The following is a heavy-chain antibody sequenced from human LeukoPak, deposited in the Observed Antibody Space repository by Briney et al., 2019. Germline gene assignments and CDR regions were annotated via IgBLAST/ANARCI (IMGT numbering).Heavy chain of an antibody. CDR1: GGSISSSSYY. Sequence: SETLSLTCTVSGGSISSSSYYWGWIRQPPGKGLEWIGSIYYSGSTYYNPSLKSRVTISVDTSKNQSSLKLSSVTAADTAVYYCARSARDYAWFDPWGQGTLVTVSS. J-gene: IGHJ5*02. CDR2: IYYSGST. D-gene: IGHD4-17*01. CDR3: ARSARDYAWFDP. V-gene: IGHV4-39*01.